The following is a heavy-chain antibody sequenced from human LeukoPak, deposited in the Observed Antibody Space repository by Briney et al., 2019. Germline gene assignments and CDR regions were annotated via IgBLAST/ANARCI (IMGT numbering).Heavy chain of an antibody. CDR3: ARVYGGATYFDY. CDR2: VSSTSSFI. D-gene: IGHD1-26*01. Sequence: PGGSLRLSCAASGFTFSSYSINWVRQAPGKGLEWVSCVSSTSSFIYYADSVKGRFTISRDNSKNTLYLQMNSLRAEDMAVYYCARVYGGATYFDYWGQGTLVTVSS. CDR1: GFTFSSYS. V-gene: IGHV3-21*01. J-gene: IGHJ4*02.